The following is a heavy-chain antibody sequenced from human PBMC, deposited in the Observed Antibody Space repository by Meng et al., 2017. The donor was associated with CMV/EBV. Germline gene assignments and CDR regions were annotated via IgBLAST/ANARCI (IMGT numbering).Heavy chain of an antibody. V-gene: IGHV3-53*01. CDR1: GFAVSNSY. CDR2: IFAGGNT. Sequence: LRLSCAASGFAVSNSYMSWVRQAPGKGLEWVSVIFAGGNTYSADSVKGRFTISRDNSKNTMYLQMNSLRAEDTAVYYCARNFNYDLEYWGQGTLVTVSS. D-gene: IGHD1-7*01. J-gene: IGHJ4*02. CDR3: ARNFNYDLEY.